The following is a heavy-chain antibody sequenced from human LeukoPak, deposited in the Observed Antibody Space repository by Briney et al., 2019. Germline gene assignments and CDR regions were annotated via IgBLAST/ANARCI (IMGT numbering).Heavy chain of an antibody. J-gene: IGHJ5*02. CDR1: GFTLSSYS. CDR3: AREVAAAPNWFDP. V-gene: IGHV3-21*01. Sequence: GGSLRLSCAASGFTLSSYSMNWVRQAPGKGLEWVSSISSSSSYIYYADSLKGRFTISRDNAKNSLYLQMNSLRAEDTAVYYCAREVAAAPNWFDPWGQGTLVTVSS. CDR2: ISSSSSYI. D-gene: IGHD2-15*01.